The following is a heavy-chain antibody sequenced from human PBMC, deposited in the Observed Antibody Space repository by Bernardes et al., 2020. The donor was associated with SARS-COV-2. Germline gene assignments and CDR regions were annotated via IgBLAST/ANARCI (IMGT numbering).Heavy chain of an antibody. V-gene: IGHV3-7*01. CDR3: ARDGDGYFDY. Sequence: GSLRLSCAASGFTLSSYWMSWVRQAPGKGLEWVANIKQDASDKYYVDSVKGRFTISRDNAKNSLYLQMNSLRAEDTAVYFCARDGDGYFDYWGQGTLVTVSS. CDR2: IKQDASDK. CDR1: GFTLSSYW. J-gene: IGHJ4*02. D-gene: IGHD2-21*01.